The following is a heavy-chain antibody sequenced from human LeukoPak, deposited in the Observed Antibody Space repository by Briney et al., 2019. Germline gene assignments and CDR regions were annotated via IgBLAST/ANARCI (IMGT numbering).Heavy chain of an antibody. Sequence: SETLSLTCAVYGGSFSDSSWNWIRQPPGKGLEWIGEIHQSGTTSYNPSLQSRVAISFDTSKNQYSLRLTSVTAADTAVYYCARGSRRTGYSLWGQGTLVTVSS. CDR2: IHQSGTT. CDR1: GGSFSDSS. CDR3: ARGSRRTGYSL. D-gene: IGHD3/OR15-3a*01. J-gene: IGHJ4*02. V-gene: IGHV4-34*01.